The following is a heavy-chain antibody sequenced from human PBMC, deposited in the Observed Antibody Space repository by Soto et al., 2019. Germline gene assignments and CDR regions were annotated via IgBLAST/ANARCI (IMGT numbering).Heavy chain of an antibody. CDR3: TRDGNWHTYYDFWSGYYYGMDV. J-gene: IGHJ6*02. Sequence: PGGSLRLSCTASGFTFGDYAMSWFRQAPGKGLEWVGFIRSKAYGGTTEYAASVKGRFTISRDDSKSIAYLQMNSLKTEDTAVYYCTRDGNWHTYYDFWSGYYYGMDVWGQGTKGTGAS. CDR2: IRSKAYGGTT. D-gene: IGHD3-3*01. V-gene: IGHV3-49*03. CDR1: GFTFGDYA.